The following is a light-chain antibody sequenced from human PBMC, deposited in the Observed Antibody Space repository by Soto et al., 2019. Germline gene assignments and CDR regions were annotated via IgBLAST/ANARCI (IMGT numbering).Light chain of an antibody. Sequence: QSVLTQPPSASGTPGQRVTISCSGSTSNIGSNTVNWYQHLPGTAPKLLIYSHNQRPSGVPDRFSGSRSGTSASLASSGLQSDDEADYYWAAWDDSLNGVVFGGGTKLTVL. CDR2: SHN. CDR3: AAWDDSLNGVV. CDR1: TSNIGSNT. V-gene: IGLV1-44*01. J-gene: IGLJ2*01.